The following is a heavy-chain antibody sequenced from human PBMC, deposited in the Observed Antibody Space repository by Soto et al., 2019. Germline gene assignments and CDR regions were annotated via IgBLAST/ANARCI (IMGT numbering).Heavy chain of an antibody. V-gene: IGHV2-5*02. Sequence: QITLKESGPTLVKPTQTLTLTCTFSGFSLSTSGVGVGWIRQPPGKALEWLAFLYWDDDKRYSPSLKSRLTITKDTSTHQVLLTMTNMDPVDTATYYCARTSVNWGSRGLVDYWGQGTLVTVAS. CDR3: ARTSVNWGSRGLVDY. CDR1: GFSLSTSGVG. D-gene: IGHD7-27*01. J-gene: IGHJ4*02. CDR2: LYWDDDK.